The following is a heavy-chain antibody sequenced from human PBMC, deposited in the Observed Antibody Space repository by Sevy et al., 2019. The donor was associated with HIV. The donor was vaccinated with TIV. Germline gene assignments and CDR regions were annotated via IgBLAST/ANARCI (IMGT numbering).Heavy chain of an antibody. V-gene: IGHV3-30-3*01. CDR1: GFTFSSYA. CDR2: ISYDGSNK. D-gene: IGHD2-15*01. Sequence: GGSLRLSCAASGFTFSSYAMHWVRQAPGKGLEWVAVISYDGSNKYYADSVKGQFTISRDNSKNTLYLQMNSLRAEDTAVYYYARDGGHQDIVVVVAAANYWFDPWGQGTPVLVSS. J-gene: IGHJ5*02. CDR3: ARDGGHQDIVVVVAAANYWFDP.